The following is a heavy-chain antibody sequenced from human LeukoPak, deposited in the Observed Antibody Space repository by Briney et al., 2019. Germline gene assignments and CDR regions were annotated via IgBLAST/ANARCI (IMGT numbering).Heavy chain of an antibody. J-gene: IGHJ4*02. CDR3: AGDRATSYFDY. D-gene: IGHD1-26*01. CDR1: GFAFNSQT. V-gene: IGHV3-7*01. CDR2: IKEDEIEI. Sequence: HAGGSLRLSCAASGFAFNSQTMSWVRQAPGKGLEWVASIKEDEIEIHYVDSVKGRFTISRDNSKNTLYLQMNSLRAEDTAVYYCAGDRATSYFDYWGQGALVTISS.